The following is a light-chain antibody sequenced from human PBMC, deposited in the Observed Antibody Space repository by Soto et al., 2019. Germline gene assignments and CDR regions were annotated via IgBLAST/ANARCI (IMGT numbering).Light chain of an antibody. V-gene: IGKV3-20*01. J-gene: IGKJ1*01. Sequence: ENVLTQSPGTLSLSPGEEATLSCRASQSVNNNYLAWYQQIPGQPPRLLIYGASSRATGIPDRFSGRGSGTDFTLTISRLEPEDFSVYYCQQYAIFPRTFGQGTK. CDR1: QSVNNNY. CDR2: GAS. CDR3: QQYAIFPRT.